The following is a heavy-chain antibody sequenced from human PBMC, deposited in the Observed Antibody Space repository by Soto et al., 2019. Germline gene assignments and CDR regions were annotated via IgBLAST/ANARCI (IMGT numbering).Heavy chain of an antibody. CDR1: GGSFSAYY. J-gene: IGHJ4*02. Sequence: QVQLQQWGAGLLKPSETLSLTCAVYGGSFSAYYWSWIRQPPGKGLEWIGEINHSGSTNYNPSLKSRVTISADRSKHHFSLKLSSVTAADTAAYYCARGVGYAGVDYWGQGTLVTVSS. D-gene: IGHD5-12*01. CDR2: INHSGST. V-gene: IGHV4-34*01. CDR3: ARGVGYAGVDY.